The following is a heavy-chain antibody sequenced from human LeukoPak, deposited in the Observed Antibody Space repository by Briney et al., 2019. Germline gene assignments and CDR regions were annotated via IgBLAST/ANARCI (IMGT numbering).Heavy chain of an antibody. Sequence: GGSLRLSCAASGFTFSSYAMHWVRQAPGKGLEWVAVISYDGSNKYYADSVKGRFTISRDNSKNTLYLQMNSLRAEDTAVYYCAKDKHRSTVTVYYYMDVWGKGTTVTVSS. CDR1: GFTFSSYA. D-gene: IGHD4-11*01. J-gene: IGHJ6*03. V-gene: IGHV3-30-3*01. CDR2: ISYDGSNK. CDR3: AKDKHRSTVTVYYYMDV.